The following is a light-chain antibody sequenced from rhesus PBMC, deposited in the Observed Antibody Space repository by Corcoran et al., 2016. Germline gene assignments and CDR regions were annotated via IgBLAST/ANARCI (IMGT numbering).Light chain of an antibody. Sequence: EIVMTQSPATLSVSPGETATISCSTSQSVSSYLAWYQQKPGQAPRLRIYGASSRATGIPDRFSGSGSGTDFTLTIRSLEPEDFAVYFCQGTSNSLTFGQGTKVEIK. CDR1: QSVSSY. CDR3: QGTSNSLT. J-gene: IGKJ1*01. CDR2: GAS. V-gene: IGKV3-31*02.